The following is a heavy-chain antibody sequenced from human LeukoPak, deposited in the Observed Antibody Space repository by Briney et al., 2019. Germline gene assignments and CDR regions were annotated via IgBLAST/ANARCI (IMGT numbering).Heavy chain of an antibody. Sequence: GGSLRFSCAASGFTFSSYWMPWVRQAPGKGLVWVSRINSDGSSTSYADSVKGRFTISRDNAKNTLYVEMNSLRAEDTAVYFCARETPSGSGRAYDIWGQGTMVTVSS. CDR3: ARETPSGSGRAYDI. J-gene: IGHJ3*02. V-gene: IGHV3-74*01. CDR2: INSDGSST. D-gene: IGHD1-26*01. CDR1: GFTFSSYW.